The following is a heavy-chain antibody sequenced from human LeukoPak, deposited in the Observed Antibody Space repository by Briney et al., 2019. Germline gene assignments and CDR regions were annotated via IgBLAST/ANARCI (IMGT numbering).Heavy chain of an antibody. CDR2: IKQDGSEK. D-gene: IGHD6-19*01. J-gene: IGHJ4*02. CDR3: ARDRFTSAWYHQGPPDY. V-gene: IGHV3-7*01. Sequence: GGSLRLSCAASGFTFSSYWMSWVRQAPGKGLEWVANIKQDGSEKYYVDSVKGRFTISRDNAKNSLFLQMNSLRAEDTAVYYCARDRFTSAWYHQGPPDYWGPGTLVAVSS. CDR1: GFTFSSYW.